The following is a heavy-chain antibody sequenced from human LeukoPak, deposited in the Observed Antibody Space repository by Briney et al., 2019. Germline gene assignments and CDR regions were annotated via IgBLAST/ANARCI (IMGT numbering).Heavy chain of an antibody. D-gene: IGHD6-6*01. CDR1: GGSISSSY. CDR3: ARHTYARPFDS. V-gene: IGHV4-59*08. CDR2: IYYTGNT. J-gene: IGHJ4*02. Sequence: PSETLSLTCAVSGGSISSSYWSWIRQPPGKGLEWIGYIYYTGNTNYNPSLKSRVTISIDTSKNQFSLNVNSVTAADTAVCYCARHTYARPFDSWGQGTLVTVSS.